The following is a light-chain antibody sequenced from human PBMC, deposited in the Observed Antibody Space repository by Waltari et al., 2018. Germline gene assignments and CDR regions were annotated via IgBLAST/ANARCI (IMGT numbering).Light chain of an antibody. J-gene: IGKJ4*01. CDR2: AAS. CDR1: QDISNY. V-gene: IGKV1-9*01. CDR3: QQVQTHSALT. Sequence: DIQLTQSPSFLSASVGDRVSITCRASQDISNYLAWYQQKLGKVPKLLIFAASTLQNGVPSRFSGSGSGTEFTLTIASLQPDDFATYYCQQVQTHSALTFGGGTRVEIK.